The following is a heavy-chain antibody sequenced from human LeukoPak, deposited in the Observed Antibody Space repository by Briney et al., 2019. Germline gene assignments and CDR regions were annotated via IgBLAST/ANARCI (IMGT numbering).Heavy chain of an antibody. CDR2: IYEDGAEK. J-gene: IGHJ4*02. V-gene: IGHV3-7*02. CDR3: ARVAKYYYGSETYYFFEH. CDR1: GFSLSNAW. D-gene: IGHD3-10*01. Sequence: GGSLRHSCAHPGFSLSNAWMSWVRQAPRKGLEWVANIYEDGAEKYFVDSVKSRFTISRDNAKNSLYLQMNSLRVEDTAVYYCARVAKYYYGSETYYFFEHWGQGTPVTASS.